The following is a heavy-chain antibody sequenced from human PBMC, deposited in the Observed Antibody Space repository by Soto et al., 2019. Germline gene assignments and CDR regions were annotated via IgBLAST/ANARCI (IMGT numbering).Heavy chain of an antibody. D-gene: IGHD2-21*02. CDR2: ITWNGDNI. CDR3: AKVKGFSNYYSFDY. Sequence: EVQLVESGGGLVQSGRSLRLSCVASGFKFDAYAMHWVRQVPGKGLEWVSSITWNGDNIAYADSVEGRFFISRDNAKNSLYLQLSALRTDDTALYYCAKVKGFSNYYSFDYWGQGSLVTVSS. J-gene: IGHJ4*02. V-gene: IGHV3-9*01. CDR1: GFKFDAYA.